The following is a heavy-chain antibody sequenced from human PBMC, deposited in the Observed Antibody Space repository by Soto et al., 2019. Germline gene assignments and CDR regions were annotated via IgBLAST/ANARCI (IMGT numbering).Heavy chain of an antibody. CDR3: ARHLRSPFRYPPANWYFDY. J-gene: IGHJ4*02. Sequence: SETLSLTCTVSGGSISSSSYYWGWIRQPPGKGLEWIGSIYYSGSTYYNPSLKSRVTISVDTSKNQFSLKLSSVTAADTAVYYCARHLRSPFRYPPANWYFDYWGQGTLVTVSS. CDR1: GGSISSSSYY. D-gene: IGHD7-27*01. CDR2: IYYSGST. V-gene: IGHV4-39*01.